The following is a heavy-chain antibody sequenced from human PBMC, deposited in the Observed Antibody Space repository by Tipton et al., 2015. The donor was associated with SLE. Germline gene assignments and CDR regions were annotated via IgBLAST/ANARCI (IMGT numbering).Heavy chain of an antibody. CDR3: AGGGVATMGGYAFEI. J-gene: IGHJ3*02. V-gene: IGHV4-34*01. D-gene: IGHD5-12*01. CDR2: SNPSGNT. CDR1: GGSFSGYS. Sequence: TLSLTYAVFGGSFSGYSWSWIRQPPGKGLEWVGESNPSGNTNYNPSLKSRVTISVDTSKNQFSLRLNSVTAADTALYYCAGGGVATMGGYAFEIWGQGTMVTVSS.